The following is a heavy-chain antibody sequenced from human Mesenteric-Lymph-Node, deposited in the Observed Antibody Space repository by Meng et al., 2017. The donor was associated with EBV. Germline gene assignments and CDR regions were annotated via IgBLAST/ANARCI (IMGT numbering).Heavy chain of an antibody. J-gene: IGHJ4*02. Sequence: QVQLVQSGAEVKEAGASVKVSCKASGYTFTDYYMHWVRQAPGQGLEWMGRINPSSGGTNYAQKFQGRVTMTRDTSISTAYIELNSLRSDDTAVYYCASPGYSYGLDYWGQGTLVTVSS. CDR2: INPSSGGT. CDR1: GYTFTDYY. CDR3: ASPGYSYGLDY. V-gene: IGHV1-2*06. D-gene: IGHD5-18*01.